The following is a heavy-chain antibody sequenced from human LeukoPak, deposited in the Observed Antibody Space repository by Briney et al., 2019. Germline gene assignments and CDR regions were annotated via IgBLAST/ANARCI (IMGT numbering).Heavy chain of an antibody. Sequence: PGGSLRLSCAASGFTVSSNYMSWVRQAPGKGLEWVSVIYSGGSTYYADSVKGRFTISRDNSKNTLYLQMNSLRAEDTAVYYCARDLLGRSLADYGMDVWGQGTTVTVSS. V-gene: IGHV3-66*02. CDR1: GFTVSSNY. CDR3: ARDLLGRSLADYGMDV. CDR2: IYSGGST. J-gene: IGHJ6*02.